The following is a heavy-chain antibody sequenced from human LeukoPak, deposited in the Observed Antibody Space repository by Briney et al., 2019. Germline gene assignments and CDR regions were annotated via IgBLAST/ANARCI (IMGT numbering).Heavy chain of an antibody. D-gene: IGHD3-22*01. Sequence: GGSLRLSCTASGFTFSSYAMSWVRQAPGKGLEWVSAISGSGGSTYYADSVKGRFTTSRDNSKNTLYLQMNSLRAEDTAVYYCAKDLGYYDSSGYYWDYFDYWGQGTLVTVSS. CDR3: AKDLGYYDSSGYYWDYFDY. CDR2: ISGSGGST. CDR1: GFTFSSYA. V-gene: IGHV3-23*01. J-gene: IGHJ4*02.